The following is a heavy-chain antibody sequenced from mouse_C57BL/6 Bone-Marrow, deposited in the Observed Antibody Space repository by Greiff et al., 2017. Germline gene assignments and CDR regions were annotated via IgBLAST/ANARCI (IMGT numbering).Heavy chain of an antibody. V-gene: IGHV1-72*01. D-gene: IGHD1-1*01. Sequence: VQLQQPGAELVKPGASVKLSCKASGYTFTSYWMHWVKQRPGRGLEWIGRIDPNSGGTKYNEKFKSKATLTVDKPSSTAYMQLSSLTSEDSAVYYCARFFTTVVARENYYAMDYWGQGTSVTVSS. J-gene: IGHJ4*01. CDR2: IDPNSGGT. CDR1: GYTFTSYW. CDR3: ARFFTTVVARENYYAMDY.